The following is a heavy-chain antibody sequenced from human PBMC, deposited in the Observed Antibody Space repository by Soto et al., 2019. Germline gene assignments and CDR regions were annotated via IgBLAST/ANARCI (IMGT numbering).Heavy chain of an antibody. CDR1: GGAFTNYS. V-gene: IGHV1-69*08. J-gene: IGHJ6*02. CDR3: ASWSARKPIYYQGMDV. Sequence: SVKVSCKVSGGAFTNYSLNGVRHSPGQGLEWLGGIIPLHNTSNYSEKFVGRLSVTADISSSTVYMHLSGLTSGDTATYYCASWSARKPIYYQGMDVLGQGTTATVSS. CDR2: IIPLHNTS.